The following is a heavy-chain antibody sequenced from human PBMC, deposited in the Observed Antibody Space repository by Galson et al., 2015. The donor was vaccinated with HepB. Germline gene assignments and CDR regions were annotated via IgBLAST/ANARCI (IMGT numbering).Heavy chain of an antibody. V-gene: IGHV3-23*01. CDR3: AKRGYSSGWFDD. Sequence: SLRLSCAASGFTFSSYAMSWVRQAPGKGLEWVSAISGSGSSTYYADSVQGRFTISRDNSKNTLYLQMNSLRAEDTAVYYCAKRGYSSGWFDDWGQGTLVTVSS. CDR2: ISGSGSST. D-gene: IGHD6-19*01. J-gene: IGHJ4*02. CDR1: GFTFSSYA.